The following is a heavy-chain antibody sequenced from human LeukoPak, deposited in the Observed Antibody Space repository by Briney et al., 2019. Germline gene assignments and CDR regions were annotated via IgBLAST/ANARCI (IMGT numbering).Heavy chain of an antibody. V-gene: IGHV3-33*06. J-gene: IGHJ4*02. CDR2: IWYDGSNK. D-gene: IGHD3-22*01. CDR1: GFTFSSYG. CDR3: AKSYRSGYYGYFDY. Sequence: PGGSLRLSCAASGFTFSSYGMHWVRQAPGKGLEWVAVIWYDGSNKYYADSVKGRFTISRDNSKNTLYLQMNSLRAEDTAVYYCAKSYRSGYYGYFDYWGQGTLVTVSS.